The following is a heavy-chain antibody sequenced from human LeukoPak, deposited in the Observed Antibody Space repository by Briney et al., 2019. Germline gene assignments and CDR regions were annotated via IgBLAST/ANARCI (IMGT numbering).Heavy chain of an antibody. CDR1: GYSISSGYY. D-gene: IGHD6-19*01. Sequence: PSETLSLTCTVSGYSISSGYYWGWIRQPPGKGLEWIGSIYHSGSTYYNPSLKSRVTISVDTSKNQFSLKLSSVTAADTAVYYCARDPYSSGRSRANYYYYYYMDVWGKGTTVTISS. J-gene: IGHJ6*03. V-gene: IGHV4-38-2*02. CDR2: IYHSGST. CDR3: ARDPYSSGRSRANYYYYYYMDV.